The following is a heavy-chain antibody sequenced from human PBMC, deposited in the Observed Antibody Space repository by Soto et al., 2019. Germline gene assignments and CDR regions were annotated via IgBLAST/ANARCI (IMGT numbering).Heavy chain of an antibody. Sequence: PGESLKISCKGSGYSFTSYWISWVRQMPGKGLEWMGRIDPSDSYTNYSPSFQGHVTISADKSISTAYLQWSSLKASDTAMYYCARTIHSRAFLDVWGQGTTVTVSS. J-gene: IGHJ6*02. CDR2: IDPSDSYT. CDR1: GYSFTSYW. V-gene: IGHV5-10-1*01. CDR3: ARTIHSRAFLDV. D-gene: IGHD3-16*01.